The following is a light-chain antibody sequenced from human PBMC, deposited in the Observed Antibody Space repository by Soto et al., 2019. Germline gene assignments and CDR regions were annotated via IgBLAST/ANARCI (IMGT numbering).Light chain of an antibody. CDR1: RSDIGAYNF. V-gene: IGLV2-14*01. Sequence: QSALTQPASVSGSPGQSITISCTGTRSDIGAYNFISWYQQHPGKAPKLMICDVSNRPSGVSNRFSGSKSGNTASLTISGLQAEDEADYYCSAYTTSSSRIFGGGTRLTVL. CDR2: DVS. J-gene: IGLJ2*01. CDR3: SAYTTSSSRI.